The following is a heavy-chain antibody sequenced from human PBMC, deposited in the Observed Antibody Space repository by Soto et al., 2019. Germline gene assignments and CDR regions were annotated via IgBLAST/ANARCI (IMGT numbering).Heavy chain of an antibody. CDR2: IYYSGST. D-gene: IGHD2-2*01. CDR3: ARHTAVVPAASLNWFDP. V-gene: IGHV4-39*01. Sequence: QLQLQESGPGLVKPSETLSLTCTVSGGSISSSSYYWGWIRQPPGKGLEWIGSIYYSGSTYYNPSLKSRVTISVDTSKNQFSLKLSSVTAADTAVYYCARHTAVVPAASLNWFDPWGQGTLVTVSS. CDR1: GGSISSSSYY. J-gene: IGHJ5*02.